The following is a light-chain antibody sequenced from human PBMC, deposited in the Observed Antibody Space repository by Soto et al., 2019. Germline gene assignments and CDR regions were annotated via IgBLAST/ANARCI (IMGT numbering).Light chain of an antibody. CDR2: QDN. CDR3: QAWDSSISVV. V-gene: IGLV3-1*01. J-gene: IGLJ2*01. Sequence: SYELTQPPSVSVSPGQTASITCSGDKLGEKYASWYQQKSGQSPMLVIYQDNKRPSGISERFYGSNSGNTATLTISGTHVVDEADYYCQAWDSSISVVFGGGTKLTVL. CDR1: KLGEKY.